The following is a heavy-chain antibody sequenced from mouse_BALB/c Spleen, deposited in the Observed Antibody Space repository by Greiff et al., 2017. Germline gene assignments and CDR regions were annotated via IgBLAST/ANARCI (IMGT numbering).Heavy chain of an antibody. D-gene: IGHD1-1*01. J-gene: IGHJ4*01. Sequence: EVQLQQSGPELVKPGASVKISCKASGYSFTGYYMHWVKQSHVKSLEWIGRINPYNGATSYNQNFKDKASLTVDKSSSTAYMELHSLTSEDSAVYYWARWGYYGSSRYAMDYWGQGTSVTVSS. CDR1: GYSFTGYY. V-gene: IGHV1-31*01. CDR3: ARWGYYGSSRYAMDY. CDR2: INPYNGAT.